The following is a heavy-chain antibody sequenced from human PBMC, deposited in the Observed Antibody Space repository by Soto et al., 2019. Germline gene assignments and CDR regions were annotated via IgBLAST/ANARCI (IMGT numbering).Heavy chain of an antibody. CDR2: IKQDGSEK. D-gene: IGHD3-16*01. CDR1: GFTYSSYW. CDR3: AQGGYYFDY. J-gene: IGHJ4*02. Sequence: EVQLVESGGGLVQPGGSLRLSCAASGFTYSSYWMSWVRQAPGKGLEWVANIKQDGSEKYYVDSVKGRFTISRDNAKNSLYLQMNSLRAEGTAVYYCAQGGYYFDYWGQGTLVTVSS. V-gene: IGHV3-7*01.